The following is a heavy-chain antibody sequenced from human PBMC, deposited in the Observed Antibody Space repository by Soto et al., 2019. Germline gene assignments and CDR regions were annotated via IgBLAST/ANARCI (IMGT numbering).Heavy chain of an antibody. CDR2: INADGTST. CDR1: GFTFSNSW. CDR3: VKVLARGVGVPRFYFDS. J-gene: IGHJ4*02. Sequence: PXGSLRLSCAAAGFTFSNSWMHWVRQVSGKGLEWVSRINADGTSTSYADSVKGRFTISRDNAKNTLYLHVNSLRAEDTAVYYCVKVLARGVGVPRFYFDSWGQGALVTVSS. D-gene: IGHD2-2*01. V-gene: IGHV3-74*01.